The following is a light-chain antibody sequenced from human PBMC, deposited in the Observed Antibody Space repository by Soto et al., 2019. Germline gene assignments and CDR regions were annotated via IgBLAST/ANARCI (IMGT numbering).Light chain of an antibody. Sequence: QSVLTQPASVSGSPGQSITISCTGTSSDVGGYNYVSWYQQHPGKAPKLMIYEVSNRPSGVSNRFSGSKSGNTASLTVSGLQADDEAHYYCSSYAGNNMYVVFGGGTQLTVL. V-gene: IGLV2-14*01. J-gene: IGLJ2*01. CDR2: EVS. CDR3: SSYAGNNMYVV. CDR1: SSDVGGYNY.